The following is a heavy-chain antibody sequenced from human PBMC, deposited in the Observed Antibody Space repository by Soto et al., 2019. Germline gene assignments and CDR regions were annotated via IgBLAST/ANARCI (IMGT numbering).Heavy chain of an antibody. V-gene: IGHV3-11*06. J-gene: IGHJ6*02. CDR3: AREGWPLLQTGMDV. CDR1: GFSFSDSY. CDR2: ISSGSSYI. D-gene: IGHD2-15*01. Sequence: PGGSLRLSCAASGFSFSDSYMSWIRQAPGKGLEWVSHISSGSSYIKYADSVEGRFIISRDNAKNSLYLQMHSLRDEDTAVYYCAREGWPLLQTGMDVWGQGTTVTVSS.